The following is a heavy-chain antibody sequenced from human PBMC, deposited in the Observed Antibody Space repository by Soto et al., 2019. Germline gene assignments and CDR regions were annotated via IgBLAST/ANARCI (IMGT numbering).Heavy chain of an antibody. Sequence: QVQLLQSGAEVKKPGASVKVSCKASGYTFTNYGITWVRQAPGQGLEWMGWISAYNGNTHYTQRLQGRVTMTTDTYTGTAHLEPRGLKFYDPAVYYCARVRQLVGYFDYDRDVWGEVTTVTVSS. CDR1: GYTFTNYG. CDR2: ISAYNGNT. J-gene: IGHJ6*03. V-gene: IGHV1-18*01. CDR3: ARVRQLVGYFDYDRDV. D-gene: IGHD6-6*01.